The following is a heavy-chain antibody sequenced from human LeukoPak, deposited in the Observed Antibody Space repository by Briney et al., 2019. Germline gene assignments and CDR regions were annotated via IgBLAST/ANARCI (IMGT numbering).Heavy chain of an antibody. CDR3: AKDIAAAGLDY. V-gene: IGHV3-9*01. J-gene: IGHJ4*02. Sequence: GRSLRLSCAASGFTFDDYAMHWVRQAPGKSLEWVSVISWNSGSIGYADSVKGRFTISRDNAKNSLYLQMNSLRAEDTALYYCAKDIAAAGLDYWGQGTLVTVSS. CDR1: GFTFDDYA. D-gene: IGHD6-13*01. CDR2: ISWNSGSI.